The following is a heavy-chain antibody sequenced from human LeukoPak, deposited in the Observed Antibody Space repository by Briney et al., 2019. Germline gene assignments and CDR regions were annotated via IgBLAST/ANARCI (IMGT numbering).Heavy chain of an antibody. CDR2: IYYSGST. V-gene: IGHV4-31*03. CDR1: GGSISSGGYY. D-gene: IGHD2-2*01. Sequence: SETLSLTCTVSGGSISSGGYYWSWIRQHPGKGLEWIGCIYYSGSTYYNPSLKSRVTISVDTSKNQFSLKPSSVTAADTAVYYCASVEFHCGSTSCEEGWFDPWGQGTPVTVSS. CDR3: ASVEFHCGSTSCEEGWFDP. J-gene: IGHJ5*02.